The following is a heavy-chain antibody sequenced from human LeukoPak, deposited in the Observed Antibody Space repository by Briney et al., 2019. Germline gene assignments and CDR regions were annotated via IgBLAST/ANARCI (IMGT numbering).Heavy chain of an antibody. CDR1: GFTFSSYW. CDR2: IKQDGSEK. D-gene: IGHD1-26*01. Sequence: PGGSLRLSCAASGFTFSSYWMSWVRQAPGKGLEGVANIKQDGSEKYYVDSVKGRFTISRDSAKNSLYLQMNSLRAEDTAVYYCARIIGISGTYPTDYWGQGTLVTVSS. J-gene: IGHJ4*02. CDR3: ARIIGISGTYPTDY. V-gene: IGHV3-7*01.